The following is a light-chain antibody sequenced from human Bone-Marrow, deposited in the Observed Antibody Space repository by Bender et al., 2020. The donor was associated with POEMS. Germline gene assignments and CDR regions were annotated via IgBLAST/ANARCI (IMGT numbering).Light chain of an antibody. CDR3: CSYAGSSTVI. Sequence: QSALTQPASVSGSPGQSITISCTGTSSDVGTYNLVSWYQQHPGKAPKLTIYEVSTRPSGISLRFSGSKSGNTASLTISSLQAEDEAHYFCCSYAGSSTVIFGGGTKLAVL. CDR2: EVS. CDR1: SSDVGTYNL. J-gene: IGLJ2*01. V-gene: IGLV2-23*02.